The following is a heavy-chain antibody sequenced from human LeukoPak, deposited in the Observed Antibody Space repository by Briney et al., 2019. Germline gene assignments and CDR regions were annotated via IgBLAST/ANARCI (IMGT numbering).Heavy chain of an antibody. J-gene: IGHJ4*02. CDR2: INHSGDT. CDR3: AIYYYDSSGYFHAY. D-gene: IGHD3-22*01. V-gene: IGHV4-34*01. CDR1: GGSFSGYY. Sequence: SETLSLTCAVSGGSFSGYYWSLIRQPPGKGLEWIGEINHSGDTNYNPSLKSRVTISVDTSKKEFFLNLRSVTAADTAVYYCAIYYYDSSGYFHAYWGQRNLITVSS.